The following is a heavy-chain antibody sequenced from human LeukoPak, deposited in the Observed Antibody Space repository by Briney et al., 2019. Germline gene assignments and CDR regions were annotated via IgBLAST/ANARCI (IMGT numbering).Heavy chain of an antibody. CDR1: GFTFSSYA. Sequence: GGSLTLSCAASGFTFSSYAMSWGREAPATGLEWVSSLRGNGDTFYADSVKGRFTLSRDDSRNTVYLQLNKLRVEDTAVYYCAKARWVSNADAVLWGQGTVVTVSS. J-gene: IGHJ4*02. V-gene: IGHV3-23*01. CDR2: LRGNGDT. CDR3: AKARWVSNADAVL. D-gene: IGHD1-1*01.